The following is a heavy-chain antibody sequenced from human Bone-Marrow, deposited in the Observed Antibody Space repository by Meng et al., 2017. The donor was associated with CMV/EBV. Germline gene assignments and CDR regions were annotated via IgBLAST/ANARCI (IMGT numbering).Heavy chain of an antibody. D-gene: IGHD6-19*01. V-gene: IGHV1-18*01. CDR3: ARDSSSSGWYSGLDY. J-gene: IGHJ4*02. Sequence: ASVKVSCKASGYTFTSYGISWVRQAPGQGLEWMGWISAYNGNTNYAQKLQGRVTMTTDTSTSTAYMELRSLRSDDTAVYYCARDSSSSGWYSGLDYWGRGTLVTVPQ. CDR1: GYTFTSYG. CDR2: ISAYNGNT.